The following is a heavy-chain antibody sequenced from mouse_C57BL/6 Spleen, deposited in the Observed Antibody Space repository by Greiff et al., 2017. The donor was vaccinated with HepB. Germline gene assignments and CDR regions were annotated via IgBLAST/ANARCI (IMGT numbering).Heavy chain of an antibody. Sequence: DVKLQESGPGLVKPSQSLSLTCSVTGYSITSGYYWNWIRQFPGNKLEWMGYLSYDGSNNYNPSLKNRISITRDTTKNQFFLKLNSVTTEDTATYYCPIYDYDWYFDVWGTGTTVTASS. CDR3: PIYDYDWYFDV. J-gene: IGHJ1*03. CDR2: LSYDGSN. V-gene: IGHV3-6*01. D-gene: IGHD2-4*01. CDR1: GYSITSGYY.